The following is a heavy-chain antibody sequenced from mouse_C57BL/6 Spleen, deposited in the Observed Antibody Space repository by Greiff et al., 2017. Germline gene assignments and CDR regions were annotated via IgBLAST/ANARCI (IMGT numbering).Heavy chain of an antibody. CDR2: IYPGDGDT. D-gene: IGHD1-1*01. J-gene: IGHJ2*01. Sequence: VNVVESGAELVKPGASVKISCKASGYAFSSYWMNWVKQRPGKGLEWIGQIYPGDGDTNYNGKFKGKATLTADKSSSTAYMQLSSLTSEDSAVYFCARSVTTVGGYFDYWGQGTTLTVSS. CDR1: GYAFSSYW. CDR3: ARSVTTVGGYFDY. V-gene: IGHV1-80*01.